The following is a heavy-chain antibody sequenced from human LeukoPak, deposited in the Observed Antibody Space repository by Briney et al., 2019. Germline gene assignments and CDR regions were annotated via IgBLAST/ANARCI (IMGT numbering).Heavy chain of an antibody. CDR2: IKSKTDGGAA. V-gene: IGHV3-15*01. Sequence: GGSLRLSCAASGFSFSDAWMTWVRQAPGKGLEWVGHIKSKTDGGAADYAAPVKDRFTISRGDSKNTLYLQMNSLKTEDTAVYYCATEYYGAINYWGQGTLVTVSS. J-gene: IGHJ4*02. D-gene: IGHD4-17*01. CDR1: GFSFSDAW. CDR3: ATEYYGAINY.